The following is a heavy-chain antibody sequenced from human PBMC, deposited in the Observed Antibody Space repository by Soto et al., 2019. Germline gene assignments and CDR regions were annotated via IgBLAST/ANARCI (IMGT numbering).Heavy chain of an antibody. V-gene: IGHV3-30-3*01. J-gene: IGHJ5*02. CDR1: GFSFSSYA. Sequence: QVRLVESGGGVVQPGRSLRLSGTASGFSFSSYAMYWFRQPPGKGLEWVAVISHDGINKHYADSVKGRVTVSRDNSNHSLDLQLNSLRGEDPAMYYCARDMYSSDYFVKWFEPWGQGTLVTVSS. CDR2: ISHDGINK. CDR3: ARDMYSSDYFVKWFEP. D-gene: IGHD6-19*01.